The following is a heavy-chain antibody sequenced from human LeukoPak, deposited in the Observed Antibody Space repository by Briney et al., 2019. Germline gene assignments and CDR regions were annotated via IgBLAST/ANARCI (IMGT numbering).Heavy chain of an antibody. CDR3: ARANFLYCSSTTCLFDY. D-gene: IGHD2-2*01. V-gene: IGHV1-2*02. J-gene: IGHJ4*02. CDR2: INPNSGDT. CDR1: GYTFTDYY. Sequence: ASVKVSCKASGYTFTDYYLHWVRQAPGQGFEWMGWINPNSGDTNNAQKFQGRVTMTRDTSISTAHMEMSRLRSDDTAVYYCARANFLYCSSTTCLFDYWGQGTLVTVSS.